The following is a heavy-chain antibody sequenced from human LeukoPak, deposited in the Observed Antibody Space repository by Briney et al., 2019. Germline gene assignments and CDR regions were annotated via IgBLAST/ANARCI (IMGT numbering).Heavy chain of an antibody. CDR3: ARGGDIAATMYAFDI. J-gene: IGHJ3*02. CDR1: GGSFSDYY. D-gene: IGHD5-12*01. CDR2: INHSGST. Sequence: SETLSLTCAVYGGSFSDYYWSWIRQPPGKGLEWIGEINHSGSTNYNPSLTGRVTISVDTSKNQFSLKLSSVTAADTAVYYCARGGDIAATMYAFDIWGQGTMVTVSS. V-gene: IGHV4-34*01.